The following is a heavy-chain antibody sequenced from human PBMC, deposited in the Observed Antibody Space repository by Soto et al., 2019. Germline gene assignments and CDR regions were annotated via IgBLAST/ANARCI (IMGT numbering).Heavy chain of an antibody. CDR3: ARAYGAGSFDV. V-gene: IGHV1-8*01. CDR1: GYTFRSYD. J-gene: IGHJ5*02. CDR2: VNPNTGNT. Sequence: QVQLVQSGAEVKKPGASVKVSCTGSGYTFRSYDIHWVRQATGQGLEWMGWVNPNTGNTGYAQKCQGRVTMTRDMSKSSAYMEVNSLTSEDTAIYYCARAYGAGSFDVWGQGTLVSVSS. D-gene: IGHD3-10*01.